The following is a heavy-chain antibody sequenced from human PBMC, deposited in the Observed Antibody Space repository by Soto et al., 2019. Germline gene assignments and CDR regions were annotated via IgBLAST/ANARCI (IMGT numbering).Heavy chain of an antibody. V-gene: IGHV4-59*12. CDR2: VYHSGNT. CDR1: GDSTGDYF. Sequence: SETLSLTCTVSGDSTGDYFWNWLRQPPGKGLEWIGYVYHSGNTNYNPSLKSRVTMSVDTSKNQFSLKLSSVTAADTAVYYCARGNWFDPWGQGTLVTVSS. CDR3: ARGNWFDP. J-gene: IGHJ5*02.